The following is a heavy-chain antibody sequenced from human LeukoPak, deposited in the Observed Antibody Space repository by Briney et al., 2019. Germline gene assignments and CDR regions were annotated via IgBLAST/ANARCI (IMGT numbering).Heavy chain of an antibody. D-gene: IGHD3-10*01. J-gene: IGHJ4*02. CDR2: ISSSGTTK. Sequence: GGSLRLSCAASGFTFSSYEMNWVRQAPGQGLEWVSYISSSGTTKYYADSVKGRFTISRDNAKNSLYLQMNSLRAEDTALYYCARSGYYGSGSYSDYWGQGTLVTVSS. V-gene: IGHV3-48*03. CDR3: ARSGYYGSGSYSDY. CDR1: GFTFSSYE.